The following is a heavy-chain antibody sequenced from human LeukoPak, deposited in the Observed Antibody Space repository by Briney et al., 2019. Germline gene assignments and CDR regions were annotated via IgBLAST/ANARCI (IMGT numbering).Heavy chain of an antibody. D-gene: IGHD2-2*01. CDR1: GSTFSSYA. Sequence: GGSLRLSRAASGSTFSSYAMSWVRQAPGKGLEWVSAISGSGGSTYYADSVKGRFTISRDNSKNTLYLQMNSLRAEDTAVYYCAKAQEYAHPRESMDVWGQGTTVTVSS. CDR3: AKAQEYAHPRESMDV. CDR2: ISGSGGST. V-gene: IGHV3-23*01. J-gene: IGHJ6*02.